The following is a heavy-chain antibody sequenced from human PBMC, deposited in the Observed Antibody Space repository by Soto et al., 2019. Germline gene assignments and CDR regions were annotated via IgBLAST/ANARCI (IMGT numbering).Heavy chain of an antibody. CDR3: ARDRSESTLWSFLDY. D-gene: IGHD3-16*01. CDR1: GGTFSSYA. Sequence: ASVKVSCKASGGTFSSYAISWVRQAPGQGLEWMGGIIPIFGTANYAQKFQGRVTITADESTSTAYMELSSLRSADTAVYYCARDRSESTLWSFLDYWGQGTLVTVSS. J-gene: IGHJ4*02. V-gene: IGHV1-69*13. CDR2: IIPIFGTA.